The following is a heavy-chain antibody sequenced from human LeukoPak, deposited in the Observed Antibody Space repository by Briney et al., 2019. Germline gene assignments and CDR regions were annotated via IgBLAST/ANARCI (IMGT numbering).Heavy chain of an antibody. CDR3: ARESGYRDTNYIGTFDF. V-gene: IGHV4-61*02. CDR1: GGSFSSGSYY. J-gene: IGHJ3*01. Sequence: PSQTLSLTCTVSGGSFSSGSYYWSWIRQPAGKGLEWIGRINTSGSTNYNPSLKSRVTILLDASNNKFSLKLASVTAADTAVYFCARESGYRDTNYIGTFDFWGQGILITVSS. D-gene: IGHD1-7*01. CDR2: INTSGST.